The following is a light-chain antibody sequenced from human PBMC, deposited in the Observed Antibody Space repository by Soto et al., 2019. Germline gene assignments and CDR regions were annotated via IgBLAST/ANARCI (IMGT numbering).Light chain of an antibody. J-gene: IGKJ1*01. CDR2: DAS. V-gene: IGKV1-33*01. CDR1: QDIRKY. Sequence: IQITHSPSYLSESVLDRVTLTFHATQDIRKYLNCYQQKPGKAPKLLIYDASSLETGVPSRFSGSGSGTDFTLTISSLQPEDFATYYCQQYDNLPLIFGQGT. CDR3: QQYDNLPLI.